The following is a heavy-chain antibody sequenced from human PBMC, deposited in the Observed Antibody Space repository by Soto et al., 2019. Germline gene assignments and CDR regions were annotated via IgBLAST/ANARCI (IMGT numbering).Heavy chain of an antibody. CDR2: VSHDGRNT. CDR3: AKGGRQWLVTSVFNY. J-gene: IGHJ4*02. Sequence: VQLVESGGGVVQPGRSLRLSCAASGFTFSDYAMHWVRQAPGKGLEWVAVVSHDGRNTHYADSVKGRFTISRDSSKNTVSLEITSLRAEATAVYYCAKGGRQWLVTSVFNYWGQGALVTVSS. CDR1: GFTFSDYA. D-gene: IGHD6-19*01. V-gene: IGHV3-30*18.